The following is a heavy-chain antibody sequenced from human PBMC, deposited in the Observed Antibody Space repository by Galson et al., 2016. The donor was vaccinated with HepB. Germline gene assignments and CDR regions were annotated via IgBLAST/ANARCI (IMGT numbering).Heavy chain of an antibody. V-gene: IGHV4-39*07. CDR3: ATVGRDSSSGWYTLDAFDI. D-gene: IGHD6-19*01. J-gene: IGHJ3*02. CDR2: VSYSGSR. CDR1: GGSTGSGYHH. Sequence: SETMSLTCTVAGGSTGSGYHHWGWIRQPPGKGLEWIGSVSYSGSRFYNPSLESRVTLSQDKSTNQFSLEVTSVTAADTAVYYCATVGRDSSSGWYTLDAFDIWGQGTMVTVSS.